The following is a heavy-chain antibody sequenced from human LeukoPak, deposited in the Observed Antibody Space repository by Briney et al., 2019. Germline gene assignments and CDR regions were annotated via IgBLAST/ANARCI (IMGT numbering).Heavy chain of an antibody. Sequence: GGSLRLSCAASGFTFSSYGMHWVRQAPGKGLEWVAVISYDGSNKYYADSVKGRFTISRDNSKNTLHLQMNSLRAEDTAVYYCAKSPGKARSSIDYWGQGTLVTVSS. J-gene: IGHJ4*02. CDR3: AKSPGKARSSIDY. D-gene: IGHD6-6*01. CDR2: ISYDGSNK. CDR1: GFTFSSYG. V-gene: IGHV3-30*18.